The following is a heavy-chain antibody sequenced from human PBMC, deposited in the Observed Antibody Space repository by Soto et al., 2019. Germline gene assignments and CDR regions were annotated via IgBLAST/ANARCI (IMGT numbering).Heavy chain of an antibody. J-gene: IGHJ4*02. V-gene: IGHV3-48*02. D-gene: IGHD6-13*01. CDR1: GFTFSSYS. CDR2: ISSSSSTI. Sequence: GGSLRLSCAASGFTFSSYSMNWVRQAPGKGLEWVSYISSSSSTIYYADSVKGRFTISRDNAKNSLYLQMNSLRDEDTAVYYCARKAAAEGSYYFDYWGQGTLVTVSS. CDR3: ARKAAAEGSYYFDY.